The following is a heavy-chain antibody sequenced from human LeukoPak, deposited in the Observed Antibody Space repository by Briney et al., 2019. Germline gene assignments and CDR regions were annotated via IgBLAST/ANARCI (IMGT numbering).Heavy chain of an antibody. Sequence: KPSETLSLTCSVSGGSINGDYWSWIRQTPGKGLPWIGYIHYSGSTSYNPSLKSRVTISVDTSKNQFSLRLASVTAADTAVYYCAKETVVVPADDWFGPWGQGTLVTVSS. CDR1: GGSINGDY. V-gene: IGHV4-59*01. D-gene: IGHD2-21*01. J-gene: IGHJ5*02. CDR2: IHYSGST. CDR3: AKETVVVPADDWFGP.